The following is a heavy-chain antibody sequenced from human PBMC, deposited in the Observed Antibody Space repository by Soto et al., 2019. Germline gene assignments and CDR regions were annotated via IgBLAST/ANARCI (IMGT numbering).Heavy chain of an antibody. CDR2: IYYSGST. CDR3: ARVGGIIWFDP. D-gene: IGHD3-16*01. V-gene: IGHV4-31*03. Sequence: QVQLQESGPGLVKPSQTLSLTCTVSGGAISSGGYYWSWIRQHPGKGMGWIGYIYYSGSTYYNPSIKSRVTISVETSKNQFPLKLSSVTAADTAVYYCARVGGIIWFDPWGHGTLVTVSS. CDR1: GGAISSGGYY. J-gene: IGHJ5*02.